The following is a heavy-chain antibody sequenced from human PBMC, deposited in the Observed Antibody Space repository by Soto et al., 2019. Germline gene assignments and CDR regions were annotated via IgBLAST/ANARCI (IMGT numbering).Heavy chain of an antibody. CDR3: ARGPDYYDRSGYYHY. CDR1: GGSFSGYY. J-gene: IGHJ4*02. D-gene: IGHD3-22*01. Sequence: PSETLSLTCAVYGGSFSGYYWSWIRQPPGKGLEWIGEINHSGSTNYNPSLKSRVTISVDTSKNQFSLKLSSVTAADTAVYYCARGPDYYDRSGYYHYWGQGTLVTVSS. V-gene: IGHV4-34*01. CDR2: INHSGST.